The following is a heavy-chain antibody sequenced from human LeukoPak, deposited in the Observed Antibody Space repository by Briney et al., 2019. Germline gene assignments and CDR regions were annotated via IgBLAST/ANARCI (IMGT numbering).Heavy chain of an antibody. D-gene: IGHD6-13*01. J-gene: IGHJ2*01. Sequence: PSETLSLTCAVSGGSITSYYWSWIRQPPGKGLEWIGYIYYSGSTNYNPSLKSRVTISVDTSKNQFSLKLSSVTAADTAVYYCARVYYSSSYDYWYFDLWGRGTLVTVSS. CDR2: IYYSGST. V-gene: IGHV4-59*01. CDR1: GGSITSYY. CDR3: ARVYYSSSYDYWYFDL.